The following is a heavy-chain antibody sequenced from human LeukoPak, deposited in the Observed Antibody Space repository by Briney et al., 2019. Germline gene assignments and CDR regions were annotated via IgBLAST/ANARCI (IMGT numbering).Heavy chain of an antibody. V-gene: IGHV1-69*13. J-gene: IGHJ4*02. CDR3: ARDKGCYYDSSGYYCFDY. Sequence: ASVKVSCKASGGTFSSYAISWVRQAPGQGLEWMGGIIPIFGTANYAQKFQGRVTITADESTSTAYMELSSLRSEDTAVYYCARDKGCYYDSSGYYCFDYWGQGTLVTVSS. CDR1: GGTFSSYA. D-gene: IGHD3-22*01. CDR2: IIPIFGTA.